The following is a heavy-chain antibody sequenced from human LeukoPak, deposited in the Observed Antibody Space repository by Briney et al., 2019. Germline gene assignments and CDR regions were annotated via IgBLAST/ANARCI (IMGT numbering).Heavy chain of an antibody. Sequence: GGSLRLSCAASGFTFSSYWMHWVRQAPGKGLVWVSRINSDGSSTSYADSVKGRFTISRDNAKNTLYLQMNSLRAEDTAVYYCARVPRTTGTTAYYYYGMDVWGQGTTVTVSS. D-gene: IGHD1-1*01. CDR1: GFTFSSYW. CDR2: INSDGSST. V-gene: IGHV3-74*01. CDR3: ARVPRTTGTTAYYYYGMDV. J-gene: IGHJ6*02.